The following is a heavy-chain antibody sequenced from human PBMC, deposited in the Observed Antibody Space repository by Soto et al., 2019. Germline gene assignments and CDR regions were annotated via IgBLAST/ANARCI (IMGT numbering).Heavy chain of an antibody. Sequence: QLQLQESGSGLVKPSQTLSLTCAVSGCSISSCGYSWSWIRQPPGKVLEWIGYIYHSGSNYYNPSLRSRVTISVDRSKKQLSLKLSSVTAADTAVYYCARGVPAAIGFGYFQLWGQGPLVTVSS. CDR1: GCSISSCGYS. J-gene: IGHJ1*01. CDR3: ARGVPAAIGFGYFQL. V-gene: IGHV4-30-2*01. D-gene: IGHD2-2*01. CDR2: IYHSGSN.